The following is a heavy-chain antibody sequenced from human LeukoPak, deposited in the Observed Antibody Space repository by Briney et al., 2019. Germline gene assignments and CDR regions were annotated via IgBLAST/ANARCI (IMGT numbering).Heavy chain of an antibody. CDR3: ARVGTGSFDY. J-gene: IGHJ4*02. V-gene: IGHV3-30*04. D-gene: IGHD1-1*01. Sequence: GGSLRLSCAASGFTFSTYAMHWARQAPGKGPEWVAVISYDGRNKYYADSVKGRFTISRDNSKNTLYLQMDSLRAEDTAVYYCARVGTGSFDYWGQGTLVTVSS. CDR1: GFTFSTYA. CDR2: ISYDGRNK.